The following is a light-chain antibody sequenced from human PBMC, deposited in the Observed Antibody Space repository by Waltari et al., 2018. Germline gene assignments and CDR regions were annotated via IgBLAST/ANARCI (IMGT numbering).Light chain of an antibody. V-gene: IGKV3-11*01. CDR3: QRELT. CDR1: QSFSDF. CDR2: DVS. J-gene: IGKJ4*01. Sequence: EIVLTQSPATLSLSPGERATLSCRTSQSFSDFLAWYQQKPGQAPRLLIYDVSNRATGIPAGFSGSWSGTDFTLTISSLEPEDFAVYYCQRELTFGGGTKVEIK.